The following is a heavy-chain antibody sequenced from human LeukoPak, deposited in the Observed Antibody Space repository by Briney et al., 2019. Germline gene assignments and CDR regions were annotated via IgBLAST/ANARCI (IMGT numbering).Heavy chain of an antibody. CDR1: GFTFSSYT. Sequence: GGSLRLSCAASGFTFSSYTMSWVRQAPGKGLEWVSAISGSGGSTYYADSVKGRFTISRDNSKNTLYLQMNSLRAEDTAVYYCAKDISIAVAGTGFDYWGQGTLVTVSS. J-gene: IGHJ4*02. CDR2: ISGSGGST. D-gene: IGHD6-19*01. V-gene: IGHV3-23*01. CDR3: AKDISIAVAGTGFDY.